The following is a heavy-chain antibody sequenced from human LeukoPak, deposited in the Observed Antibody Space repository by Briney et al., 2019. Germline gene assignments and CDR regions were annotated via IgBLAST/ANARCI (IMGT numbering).Heavy chain of an antibody. V-gene: IGHV3-48*04. D-gene: IGHD6-13*01. CDR2: ISSGSSGK. Sequence: HPGGSLRLSCAASGFTFSTYSMNWVRQAPGKGLEWVSYISSGSSGKYYAESVKGRFTISRDNAKNSLYLQMNSLRAEDTAVYYCARDLSGGIAAAGYWGQGTLVTVSS. CDR1: GFTFSTYS. CDR3: ARDLSGGIAAAGY. J-gene: IGHJ4*02.